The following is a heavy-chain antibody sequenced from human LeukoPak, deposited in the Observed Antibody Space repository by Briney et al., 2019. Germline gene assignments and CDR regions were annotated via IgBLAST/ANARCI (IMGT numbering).Heavy chain of an antibody. D-gene: IGHD2-15*01. V-gene: IGHV3-23*01. CDR3: AKGWTKYCSGGSCYSPLYYFDY. CDR2: ISGSGGST. J-gene: IGHJ4*02. Sequence: GGSLRLSCAASGFTFSSYAMSWVRQAPGKGLEWVSAISGSGGSTYYADSVKGRFTISRDNSKNTLSLQMNSLRAEDTAVYYCAKGWTKYCSGGSCYSPLYYFDYWGQGTLVTVSS. CDR1: GFTFSSYA.